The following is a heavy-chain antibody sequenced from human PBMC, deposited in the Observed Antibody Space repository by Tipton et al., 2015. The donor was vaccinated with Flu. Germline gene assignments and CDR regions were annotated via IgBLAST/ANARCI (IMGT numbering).Heavy chain of an antibody. CDR1: GGSFSGYY. Sequence: TLSLTCAVYGGSFSGYYWSWIRQPPGKGLEWIGEINHSGSTFYNPPLKSRVTISVDTSKNQFSLKLSSVTAADTAVYYCARGDGYNFDYWGQGTLVTVSS. CDR3: ARGDGYNFDY. J-gene: IGHJ4*02. CDR2: INHSGST. V-gene: IGHV4-34*01. D-gene: IGHD5-24*01.